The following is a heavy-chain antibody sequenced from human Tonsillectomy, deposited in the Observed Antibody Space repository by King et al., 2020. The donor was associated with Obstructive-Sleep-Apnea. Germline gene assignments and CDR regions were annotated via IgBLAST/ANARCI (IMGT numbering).Heavy chain of an antibody. CDR1: GDSFNSADYY. CDR2: IYYSGST. Sequence: LQESGPGLVKPSQTLSLTCTVSGDSFNSADYYWGWIRQPPGKGLEWIGNIYYSGSTFYNPSLKSRVTISLDMSKNQFSLRLSSVTAADTAVYYCARVGSVDTAMVNFDYWGQGTLVTVSS. J-gene: IGHJ4*02. V-gene: IGHV4-30-4*01. CDR3: ARVGSVDTAMVNFDY. D-gene: IGHD5-18*01.